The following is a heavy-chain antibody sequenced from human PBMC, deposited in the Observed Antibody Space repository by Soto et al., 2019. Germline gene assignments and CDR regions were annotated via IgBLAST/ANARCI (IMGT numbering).Heavy chain of an antibody. CDR3: AREYLDHGPDV. Sequence: GGSLRLSCVGSGFSFGRYGIHWVRQAPGKGLEWVAWVSYDGRNRNYADSLKARLTISRDNSKDTAFLQTNSLGPDDTSVYYCAREYLDHGPDVWGHGTSVTVSS. CDR1: GFSFGRYG. V-gene: IGHV3-30*03. J-gene: IGHJ6*02. CDR2: VSYDGRNR.